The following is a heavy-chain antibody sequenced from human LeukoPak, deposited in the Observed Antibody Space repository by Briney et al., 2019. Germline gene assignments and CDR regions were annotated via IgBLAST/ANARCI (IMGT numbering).Heavy chain of an antibody. J-gene: IGHJ4*02. V-gene: IGHV3-33*01. CDR2: IWYDGSNK. Sequence: PGGSLRLSCAASGFTFSSYGMHWVRQAPGKGLEWVAVIWYDGSNKYYADSVKGRFTISRDNSKNTLYLQMNSLRAEDTAVYYCAREGKRSGYYVSWGQGTLVTASS. CDR3: AREGKRSGYYVS. CDR1: GFTFSSYG. D-gene: IGHD3-3*01.